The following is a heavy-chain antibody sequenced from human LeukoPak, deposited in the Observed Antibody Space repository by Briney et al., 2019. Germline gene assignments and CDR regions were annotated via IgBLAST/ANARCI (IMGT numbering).Heavy chain of an antibody. CDR3: AKEVAAAGHFDY. Sequence: GGSLRLSCAASGFTFSSYGMHWVRQAPGKGLEWVAVISYDGSNKYYADSVKGRFTLSRDNSKNTLYLQMNSLRAEDTAVYYCAKEVAAAGHFDYWGQGTLVTVSS. J-gene: IGHJ4*02. D-gene: IGHD6-13*01. CDR2: ISYDGSNK. V-gene: IGHV3-30*18. CDR1: GFTFSSYG.